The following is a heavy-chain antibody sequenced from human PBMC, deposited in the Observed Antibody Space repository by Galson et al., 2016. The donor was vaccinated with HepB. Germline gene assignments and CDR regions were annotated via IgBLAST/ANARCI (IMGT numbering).Heavy chain of an antibody. J-gene: IGHJ6*02. D-gene: IGHD1-1*01. Sequence: SLRLSCAASGFTFSTYGMNWVRQDPGRGLEWVSHINNIGSHIYYADSLKGRLTISRDNAKNSLHLQMSSLRAEDTAIYYCARDDDMWARRSAMDVWGQGTTVTVSS. V-gene: IGHV3-21*01. CDR1: GFTFSTYG. CDR2: INNIGSHI. CDR3: ARDDDMWARRSAMDV.